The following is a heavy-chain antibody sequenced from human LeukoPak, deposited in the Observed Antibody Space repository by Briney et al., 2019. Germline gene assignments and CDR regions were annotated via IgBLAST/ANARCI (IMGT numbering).Heavy chain of an antibody. Sequence: GGAVRLSCAASGFTFSSYSMNWVRQAPGKGLEWVSYINCNSCKIYNPDSVKGRFTNYSDNPKKSLYLQMNSLRDEGKAVYDCARARYFDFWGQGTLVTV. CDR3: ARARYFDF. CDR1: GFTFSSYS. D-gene: IGHD1-14*01. CDR2: INCNSCKI. J-gene: IGHJ4*02. V-gene: IGHV3-48*02.